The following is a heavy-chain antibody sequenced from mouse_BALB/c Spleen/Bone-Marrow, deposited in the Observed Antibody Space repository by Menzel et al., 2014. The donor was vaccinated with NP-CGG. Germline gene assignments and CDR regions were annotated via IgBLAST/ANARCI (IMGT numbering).Heavy chain of an antibody. CDR3: TRNYGNRGAMDY. J-gene: IGHJ4*01. D-gene: IGHD2-1*01. CDR2: ISNLAYSI. V-gene: IGHV5-15*02. CDR1: GFTFSDYG. Sequence: EVKVVESGGGLVQPGGSRKLPCAASGFTFSDYGMAWVRQAPGKGPEWVAFISNLAYSIYYADTVTGRFTISRENAKSTLYLEMSSLRSEDTAIYYCTRNYGNRGAMDYWGQGTSVTVSS.